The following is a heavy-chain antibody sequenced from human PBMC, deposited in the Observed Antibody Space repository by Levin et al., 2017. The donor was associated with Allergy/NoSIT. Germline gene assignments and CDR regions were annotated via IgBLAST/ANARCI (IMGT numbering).Heavy chain of an antibody. CDR3: ARQCYDILTGYYNFDY. CDR1: GGSISSSISY. J-gene: IGHJ4*02. V-gene: IGHV4-39*01. D-gene: IGHD3-9*01. CDR2: IYNSGST. Sequence: SQTLSLTCTVSGGSISSSISYWGWNRQAPGKGLEWIGSIYNSGSTYYNPSLKSRVTTSVDTSKNQFSLKLSSVTAADTAVYYCARQCYDILTGYYNFDYWGQRTLVTVSS.